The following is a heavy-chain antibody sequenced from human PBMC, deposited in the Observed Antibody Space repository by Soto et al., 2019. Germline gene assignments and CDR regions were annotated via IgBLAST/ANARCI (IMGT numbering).Heavy chain of an antibody. D-gene: IGHD6-19*01. Sequence: QVQLQESGPGLVRPSETLSLTCNVSGGSIRGYYWSWIRQPPGKGLEWIAFIYNSGTTTYNPSLKRRVTMSVDTSKTQFSLRLTSVTAADMAVYYCARGPPVAYSSGRFLDYWGQGPLVTVSS. V-gene: IGHV4-59*01. J-gene: IGHJ4*02. CDR3: ARGPPVAYSSGRFLDY. CDR1: GGSIRGYY. CDR2: IYNSGTT.